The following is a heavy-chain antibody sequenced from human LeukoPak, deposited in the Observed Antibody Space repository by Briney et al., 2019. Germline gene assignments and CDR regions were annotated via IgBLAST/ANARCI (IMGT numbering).Heavy chain of an antibody. Sequence: SETLSLTCALYGGSFSGYYWSWIRQPPGKGLEWIGEINHSGSTNYNPSLKSRVTISVDTSKNQFSLKLSSVTAADTAVYYCARHRGDYYDSSGYYFEYYYYYMDVWGKGTTVTISS. CDR2: INHSGST. CDR1: GGSFSGYY. D-gene: IGHD3-22*01. J-gene: IGHJ6*03. CDR3: ARHRGDYYDSSGYYFEYYYYYMDV. V-gene: IGHV4-34*01.